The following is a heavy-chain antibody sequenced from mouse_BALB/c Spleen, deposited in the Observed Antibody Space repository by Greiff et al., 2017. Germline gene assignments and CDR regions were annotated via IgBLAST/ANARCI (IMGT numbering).Heavy chain of an antibody. CDR3: ARASDYGSSYWYFDV. D-gene: IGHD1-1*01. V-gene: IGHV5-17*02. J-gene: IGHJ1*01. CDR1: GFTFSSFG. Sequence: VESGGGLVQPGGSRKLSCAASGFTFSSFGMHWVRQAPEKGLEWVAYISSGSSTIYYADTVKGRFTISRDNPKNTLFLQMTSLRSEDTAMYYCARASDYGSSYWYFDVWGAGTTVTVSS. CDR2: ISSGSSTI.